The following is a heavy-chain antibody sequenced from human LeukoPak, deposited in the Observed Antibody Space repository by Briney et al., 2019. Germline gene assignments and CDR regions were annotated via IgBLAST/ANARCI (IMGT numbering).Heavy chain of an antibody. D-gene: IGHD6-19*01. V-gene: IGHV4-39*07. CDR1: GGSISSSSYY. J-gene: IGHJ4*02. CDR3: ARSPGYSSGWFNY. CDR2: IYYSGST. Sequence: PSETLSLTCTVSGGSISSSSYYWGWIRQPPGKGLEWIGSIYYSGSTSYNPSLKSRVTISGDTSKNQFSLKLSSVTAADTAVYYCARSPGYSSGWFNYWGQGTLVTVSS.